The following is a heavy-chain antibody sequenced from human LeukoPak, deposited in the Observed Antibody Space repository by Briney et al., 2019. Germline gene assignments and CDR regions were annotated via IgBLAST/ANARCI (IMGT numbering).Heavy chain of an antibody. D-gene: IGHD3-22*01. CDR1: GGSFSGYY. CDR3: ARGGSVAFRRFYDSSGYYGY. V-gene: IGHV4-34*01. Sequence: SETLSLTCAVYGGSFSGYYWSWIRQPPGKGLEWIGEINHSGSTNYNPSLKSRVTISVDTSKNQFSLKLSSVTAADTAVYYCARGGSVAFRRFYDSSGYYGYWGQGTLVTVSS. J-gene: IGHJ4*02. CDR2: INHSGST.